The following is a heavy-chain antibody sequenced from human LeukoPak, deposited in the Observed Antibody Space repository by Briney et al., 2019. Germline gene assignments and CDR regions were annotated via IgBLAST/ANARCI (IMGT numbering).Heavy chain of an antibody. D-gene: IGHD2-2*01. CDR1: GDSITSGTFF. CDR3: ARGWGSTSSNYFDP. V-gene: IGHV4-61*02. Sequence: PSETLSLTCTVSGDSITSGTFFWSWIRQPAGKRLEWIGRIYGSGSTNYGPSLRSRVTISMDTSKNQFSLKLTSVTAADTAVYYCARGWGSTSSNYFDPWGQGALVTVSS. CDR2: IYGSGST. J-gene: IGHJ5*02.